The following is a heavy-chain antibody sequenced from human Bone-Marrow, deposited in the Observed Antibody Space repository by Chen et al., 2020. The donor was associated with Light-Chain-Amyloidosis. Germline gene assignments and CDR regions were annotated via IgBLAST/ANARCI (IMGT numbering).Heavy chain of an antibody. J-gene: IGHJ4*02. CDR3: AKDRCTSISCSDFDY. D-gene: IGHD2-2*01. V-gene: IGHV3-NL1*01. CDR1: GFTFSNYG. Sequence: QVQVVESGGGVVQPGRSLGLSCVASGFTFSNYGMHWVRQAPGKGLEWVSVARGGDGPTYYADSVRGRFTIYRDNSKNTLYLQMNSLRAEDTAVYYCAKDRCTSISCSDFDYWGQGTLVTVSS. CDR2: ARGGDGPT.